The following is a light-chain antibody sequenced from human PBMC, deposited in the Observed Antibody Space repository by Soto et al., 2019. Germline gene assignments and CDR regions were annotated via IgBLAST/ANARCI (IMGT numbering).Light chain of an antibody. V-gene: IGKV3-20*01. Sequence: IVLTQSPSTLSLSPGERATLSCRASQSVSSSYLAWYQQKPGQAPRLLIYGASSRATGIPYRFSGSGSGTDFTLTISRLEPEDFAVYYCQQYGSSPPYTFGQGKRLEIK. CDR1: QSVSSSY. CDR2: GAS. CDR3: QQYGSSPPYT. J-gene: IGKJ5*01.